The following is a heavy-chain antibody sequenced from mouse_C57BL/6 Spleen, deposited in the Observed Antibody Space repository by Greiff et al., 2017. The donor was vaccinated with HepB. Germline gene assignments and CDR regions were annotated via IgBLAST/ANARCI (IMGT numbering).Heavy chain of an antibody. CDR2: IDPSDSYT. CDR3: ARAYCSNDDAMDY. V-gene: IGHV1-50*01. Sequence: VQLQQPGAELVKPGASVKLSCKASGYTFTSYWMQWVKQRPGQGLEWIGEIDPSDSYTNYNQKFKGKATLTVDTSSSTAYMQLSSLTSEDSAVYYCARAYCSNDDAMDYWGQGTSVTVSS. D-gene: IGHD2-5*01. J-gene: IGHJ4*01. CDR1: GYTFTSYW.